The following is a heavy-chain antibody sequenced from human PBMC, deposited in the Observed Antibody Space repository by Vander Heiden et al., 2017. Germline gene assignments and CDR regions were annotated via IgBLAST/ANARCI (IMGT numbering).Heavy chain of an antibody. V-gene: IGHV4-39*01. J-gene: IGHJ4*02. CDR1: GDTISSGSHY. Sequence: QLQLQESASGLVKPSETLFPTCTVSGDTISSGSHYWGWVRQPPGKGLEWIGTIYYSGRTFYKPSLRSRATISVDTSKNQFSLKLNSVTAADTAVYYCARKRYSSGWDFDYWGQGVLVTVSS. CDR3: ARKRYSSGWDFDY. CDR2: IYYSGRT. D-gene: IGHD6-19*01.